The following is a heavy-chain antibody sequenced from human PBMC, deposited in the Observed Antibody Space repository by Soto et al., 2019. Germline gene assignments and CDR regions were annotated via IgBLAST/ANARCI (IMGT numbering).Heavy chain of an antibody. CDR3: ARDQGGSYDSWFDP. CDR2: ISSGSAYI. J-gene: IGHJ5*02. D-gene: IGHD1-26*01. Sequence: EVQVVESGGGLVKPGGSLRLSCTFTFSMYSMNWVRQATGKGLEWVASISSGSAYIKYAESVKGRFTISRDNSKNSLHLQMNGLRAEDTAIYHCARDQGGSYDSWFDPWGQGTLVTVSS. V-gene: IGHV3-21*06. CDR1: TFSMYS.